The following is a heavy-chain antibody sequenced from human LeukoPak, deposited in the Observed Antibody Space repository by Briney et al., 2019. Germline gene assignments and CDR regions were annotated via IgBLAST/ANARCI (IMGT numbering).Heavy chain of an antibody. D-gene: IGHD6-13*01. CDR1: GFTFSSHW. CDR3: ARGSLGAAAGIASLSGIDY. CDR2: IRKDGSEK. Sequence: GGSLRLSCAASGFTFSSHWMSWVRQAPGKGLEWVANIRKDGSEKYYVDSVKGRFTISRDNARPSLYLQMNSLRAEDTAVYYCARGSLGAAAGIASLSGIDYWGQGTLVTVSS. V-gene: IGHV3-7*01. J-gene: IGHJ4*02.